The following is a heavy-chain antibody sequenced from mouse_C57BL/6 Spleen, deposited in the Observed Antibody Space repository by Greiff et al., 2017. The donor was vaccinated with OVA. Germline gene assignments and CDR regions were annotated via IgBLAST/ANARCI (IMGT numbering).Heavy chain of an antibody. CDR1: GFTFSDYG. V-gene: IGHV5-17*01. J-gene: IGHJ2*01. CDR2: ISSGSSTI. CDR3: ARGQATDY. Sequence: DVKLVESGGGLVKPGGSLKLSCAASGFTFSDYGMHWVRQAPEKGLEWVAYISSGSSTIYYADTVKGRFTIARDKAKNTLFLQMTSLRSEDTAMYYCARGQATDYWGQGTTLTVSS.